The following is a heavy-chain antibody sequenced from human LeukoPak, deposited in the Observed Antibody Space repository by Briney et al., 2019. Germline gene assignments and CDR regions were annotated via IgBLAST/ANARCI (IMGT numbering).Heavy chain of an antibody. CDR2: IYYSGST. CDR3: ACSGYHDAFDI. CDR1: GGSISSSSYY. D-gene: IGHD3-9*01. J-gene: IGHJ3*02. V-gene: IGHV4-61*01. Sequence: PSETLSLTCTVSGGSISSSSYYWSWIRQPPGKGLEWIGYIYYSGSTNYNPSLKSRVTISVDTSKNQFSLKLSSVTAADTAVYYCACSGYHDAFDIWGQGTMVTVSS.